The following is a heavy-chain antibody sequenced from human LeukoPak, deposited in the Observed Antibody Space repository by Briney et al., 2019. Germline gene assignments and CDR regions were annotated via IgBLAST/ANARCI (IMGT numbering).Heavy chain of an antibody. CDR3: ARAGGIRTAALDLDY. D-gene: IGHD6-25*01. CDR2: LYYNGST. V-gene: IGHV4-59*01. J-gene: IGHJ4*02. CDR1: GGSISDYS. Sequence: SETLSLTCTVSGGSISDYSWSWIRQPPGEGLGWIGNLYYNGSTNHNPSLKSRVTISSDTSKNQFSLKLTSVTAADTAVYYCARAGGIRTAALDLDYWGQGTLVTVSS.